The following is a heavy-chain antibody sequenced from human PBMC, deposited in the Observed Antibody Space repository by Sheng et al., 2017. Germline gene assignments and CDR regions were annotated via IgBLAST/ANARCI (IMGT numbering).Heavy chain of an antibody. CDR3: ARDEDGSGSYPD. V-gene: IGHV3-33*01. Sequence: ESGGGVVQPGRSLRLSCAASGFTFSSYGMHWVRQAPGKGLEWVAVIWYDGSNKYYADSVKGRFTISRDNSKNTLYLQMNSLRAEDTAVYYCARDEDGSGSYPDWGQGTLVTVSS. J-gene: IGHJ4*02. CDR2: IWYDGSNK. CDR1: GFTFSSYG. D-gene: IGHD3-10*01.